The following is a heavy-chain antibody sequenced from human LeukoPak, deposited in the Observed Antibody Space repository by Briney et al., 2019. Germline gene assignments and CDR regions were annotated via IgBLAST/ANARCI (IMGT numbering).Heavy chain of an antibody. CDR2: MNPNSGNT. CDR1: GYTFTNYD. V-gene: IGHV1-8*01. J-gene: IGHJ4*02. Sequence: GASVKVSCKASGYTFTNYDINWVRQATGQGLEWMGWMNPNSGNTGYAQKFQGRVTMTRNTSISTAYMELSSLRSEDTAVYYCARTSSGWYPDFDYWGQGTLVTVSS. D-gene: IGHD6-19*01. CDR3: ARTSSGWYPDFDY.